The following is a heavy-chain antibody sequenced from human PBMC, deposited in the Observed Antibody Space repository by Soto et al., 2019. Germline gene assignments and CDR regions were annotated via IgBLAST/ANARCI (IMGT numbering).Heavy chain of an antibody. Sequence: PSLPLSLTCSVVGGSISSFYWSWIRQPPGKGLEWIGYIYYSGSTNYNPSLKSRVTISVDTSKNQFSLKLSSVTAADTAVYYCARTSPYSSSPYYYYGMDVWGQGATVTVSS. CDR1: GGSISSFY. CDR2: IYYSGST. J-gene: IGHJ6*02. CDR3: ARTSPYSSSPYYYYGMDV. V-gene: IGHV4-59*01. D-gene: IGHD6-6*01.